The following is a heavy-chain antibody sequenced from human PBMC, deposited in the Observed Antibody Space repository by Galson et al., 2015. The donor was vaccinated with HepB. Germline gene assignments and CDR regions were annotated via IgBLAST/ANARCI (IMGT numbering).Heavy chain of an antibody. CDR3: AGGLNTYFDY. Sequence: CAISGDSVSSNSAAWNWIRQSPSRGLEWLGRTYDRSKWYTEYAISVKGRITINADTSKNQFSLQLKSVTPEDTAVYFCAGGLNTYFDYWGQGILVTVAA. V-gene: IGHV6-1*01. CDR1: GDSVSSNSAA. J-gene: IGHJ4*02. CDR2: TYDRSKWYT. D-gene: IGHD2/OR15-2a*01.